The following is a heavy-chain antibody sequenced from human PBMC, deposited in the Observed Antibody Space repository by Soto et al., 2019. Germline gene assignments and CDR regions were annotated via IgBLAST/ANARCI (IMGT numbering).Heavy chain of an antibody. Sequence: PSETLSLTCAVSGGSITSGDYYWGWIRQPPGKGLEWITYIYYSGSTYYNPYLKSRVTISVDTSKNQYSLNLSSVTAADTAVYYCARVMYDILTGYYAHDCWGQGTLVTVS. CDR2: IYYSGST. J-gene: IGHJ4*02. CDR3: ARVMYDILTGYYAHDC. D-gene: IGHD3-9*01. CDR1: GGSITSGDYY. V-gene: IGHV4-30-4*01.